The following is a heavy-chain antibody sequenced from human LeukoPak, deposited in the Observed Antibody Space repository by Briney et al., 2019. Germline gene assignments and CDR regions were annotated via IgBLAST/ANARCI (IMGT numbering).Heavy chain of an antibody. CDR2: IKSKADGETI. CDR3: STLTSRGLSDS. CDR1: GFTFTNAW. V-gene: IGHV3-15*07. J-gene: IGHJ4*02. Sequence: GGSLRLSCAASGFTFTNAWMNWVRQAPGKGLEWVGRIKSKADGETIDYAAPVKGRFTFSRDDSKNMLYPQMNSLKSEDTAVYYCSTLTSRGLSDSWGQGTLVTVSS. D-gene: IGHD1-20*01.